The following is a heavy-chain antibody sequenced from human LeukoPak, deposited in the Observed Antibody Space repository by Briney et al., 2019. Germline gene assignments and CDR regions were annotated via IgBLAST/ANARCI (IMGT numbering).Heavy chain of an antibody. J-gene: IGHJ4*02. CDR3: AKVTFGVTARYYFDY. CDR2: ISGSGGST. CDR1: GFTFSSYA. V-gene: IGHV3-23*01. D-gene: IGHD3-10*01. Sequence: GGSLRLSCAASGFTFSSYAMSWVRQAPGKGLEWVSAISGSGGSTYYADSVKGRFTISRDNSKNTLYLQMNSLRAEDTAVYYCAKVTFGVTARYYFDYWGQGTLVTVSS.